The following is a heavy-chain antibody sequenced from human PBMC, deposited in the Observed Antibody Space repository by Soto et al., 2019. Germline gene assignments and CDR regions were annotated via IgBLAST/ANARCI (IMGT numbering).Heavy chain of an antibody. D-gene: IGHD5-12*01. V-gene: IGHV4-61*01. CDR2: IYYSGST. CDR1: GGSVSSGSYY. J-gene: IGHJ4*02. Sequence: QVQLQESDPGLVKPSETLSLTCTVSGGSVSSGSYYWSWIRQPPGKGLEWIGYIYYSGSTNYNPSLKSRVTISVDTSKNQFSLKLSSVTAADTAVYYCARGGGYSGYDYDYWGQGTLVTVSS. CDR3: ARGGGYSGYDYDY.